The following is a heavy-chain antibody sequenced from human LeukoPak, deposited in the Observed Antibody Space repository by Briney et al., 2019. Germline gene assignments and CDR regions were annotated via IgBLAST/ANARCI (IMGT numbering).Heavy chain of an antibody. D-gene: IGHD5-18*01. CDR2: INHSEST. J-gene: IGHJ4*02. CDR3: ARGCPVNTAMIHVDY. Sequence: SETLSLTCAVYGGSFSNYYWSWIRQPPGKGLEWIGEINHSESTNYNPSLKSRVTISVDTSKNQFSLNLTSATAADTAVYYCARGCPVNTAMIHVDYWGQGTLVTVSS. CDR1: GGSFSNYY. V-gene: IGHV4-34*01.